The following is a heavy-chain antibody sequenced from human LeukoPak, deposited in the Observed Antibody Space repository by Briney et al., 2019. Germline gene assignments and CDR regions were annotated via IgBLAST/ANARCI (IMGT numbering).Heavy chain of an antibody. V-gene: IGHV1-69*01. J-gene: IGHJ4*02. D-gene: IGHD6-13*01. CDR1: GGTFSSYA. CDR2: IIPIFGTA. CDR3: ARFSTNIAAADHYFDY. Sequence: SVKVSCKASGGTFSSYAISWVRQAPGQGLEWMGGIIPIFGTANYAQKFQGRVTITADESTSTAYMELSSLRSEDTAVYYCARFSTNIAAADHYFDYWGQGTLVTVPS.